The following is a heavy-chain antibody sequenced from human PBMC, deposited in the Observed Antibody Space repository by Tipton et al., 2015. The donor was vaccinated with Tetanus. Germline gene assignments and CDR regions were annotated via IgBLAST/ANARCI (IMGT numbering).Heavy chain of an antibody. CDR1: GFTFSSYA. J-gene: IGHJ4*02. D-gene: IGHD5-24*01. V-gene: IGHV3-23*01. Sequence: SLRLSCAASGFTFSSYAMSWVRQAPGKGLEWVSAISGSGGSTYYADSVKGRFTISRDNSKNTLYLQMNSLRAEDTAVYYCAKREGYGGNTKRFDYWGQGTRLTVSS. CDR3: AKREGYGGNTKRFDY. CDR2: ISGSGGST.